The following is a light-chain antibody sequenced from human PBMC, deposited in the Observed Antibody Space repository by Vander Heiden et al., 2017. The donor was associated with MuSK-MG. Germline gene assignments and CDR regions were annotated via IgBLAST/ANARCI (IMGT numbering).Light chain of an antibody. Sequence: QSALTQPASVSGSPGQSITISCTVTSTDVNLVSWYQQDPGKAPKLMIYEDTKRPSGISNRFSGSKSGHTASLTISGLQAEDEADYYCCSYAGSITWVFGGGTKLTVL. J-gene: IGLJ3*02. V-gene: IGLV2-23*01. CDR2: EDT. CDR1: STDVNL. CDR3: CSYAGSITWV.